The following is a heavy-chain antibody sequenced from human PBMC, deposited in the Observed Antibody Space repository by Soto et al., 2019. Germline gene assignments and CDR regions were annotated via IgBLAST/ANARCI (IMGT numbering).Heavy chain of an antibody. CDR2: IIPILGIA. CDR3: ARKYYDFGSGFDFYAFDI. CDR1: GGTFSSYT. D-gene: IGHD3-3*01. V-gene: IGHV1-69*02. Sequence: SVKVSCKASGGTFSSYTISWVRQAPGQGLEWMGRIIPILGIANYAQKFQGRVTITADKSTSTAYMELSSLRSEDTAVYYCARKYYDFGSGFDFYAFDIWGQGKMVTVSS. J-gene: IGHJ3*02.